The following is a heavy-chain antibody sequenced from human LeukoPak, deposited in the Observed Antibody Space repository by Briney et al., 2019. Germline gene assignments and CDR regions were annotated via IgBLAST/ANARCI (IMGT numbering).Heavy chain of an antibody. Sequence: GRSLRLSCAASGFTFSSYAMHWVRQAPGKGLEWVAVISYDGSSKYYADSVRGRFTISRDNSKNTLYLQMNSLRAEDTAVYYCAKDYNDSSGYLFDYWGQGTLVIVSS. CDR1: GFTFSSYA. J-gene: IGHJ4*02. V-gene: IGHV3-30-3*01. CDR2: ISYDGSSK. CDR3: AKDYNDSSGYLFDY. D-gene: IGHD3-22*01.